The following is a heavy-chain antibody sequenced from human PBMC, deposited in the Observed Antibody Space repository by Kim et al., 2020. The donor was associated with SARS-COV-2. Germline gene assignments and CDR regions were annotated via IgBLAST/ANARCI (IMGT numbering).Heavy chain of an antibody. J-gene: IGHJ3*02. CDR1: GGSISSYY. CDR3: ARGAHPAIAVAGSDAFDI. CDR2: IYYSGST. V-gene: IGHV4-59*01. D-gene: IGHD6-19*01. Sequence: SETLSLTCTVSGGSISSYYWSWIRQPPGKGLEWIGYIYYSGSTNYNPSLKSRVTISVDTSKNQFSLKLSSVTAADTAVYYCARGAHPAIAVAGSDAFDIWGQGTMVTVSS.